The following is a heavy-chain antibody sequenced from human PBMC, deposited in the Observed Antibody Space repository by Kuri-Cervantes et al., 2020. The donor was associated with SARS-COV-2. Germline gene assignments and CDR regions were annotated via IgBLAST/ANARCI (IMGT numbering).Heavy chain of an antibody. Sequence: SETLSLTCTVSGGSVSSGSYYWSWIRQPPGKGLEWIGSIYYSGSTYYNPSLKSRVTISVDTSKNQFSLKLSSVTAADTAVYYCAIAWSTFDYWGQGTLVTVSS. CDR3: AIAWSTFDY. V-gene: IGHV4-39*07. J-gene: IGHJ4*02. CDR2: IYYSGST. CDR1: GGSVSSGSYY. D-gene: IGHD2-15*01.